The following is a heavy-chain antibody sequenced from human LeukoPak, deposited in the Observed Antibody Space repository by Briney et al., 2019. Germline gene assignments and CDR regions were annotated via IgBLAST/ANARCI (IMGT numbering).Heavy chain of an antibody. D-gene: IGHD6-6*01. CDR3: AGEYSSSSSYYGMDV. CDR1: GFTFSSYS. V-gene: IGHV3-21*01. Sequence: GGFLRLSCAASGFTFSSYSMNWVRQAPGKGLEWVSSISSSSSYIYFADSVKGRFTISRDNAKNSLYLQMNSLGAEDTAVYYCAGEYSSSSSYYGMDVWGQGTTVTVSS. CDR2: ISSSSSYI. J-gene: IGHJ6*02.